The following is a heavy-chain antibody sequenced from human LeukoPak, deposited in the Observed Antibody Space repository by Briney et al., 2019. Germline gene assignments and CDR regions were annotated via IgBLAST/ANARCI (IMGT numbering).Heavy chain of an antibody. CDR3: AGAEVLYGDAFDI. CDR1: GYSFTSHW. D-gene: IGHD3-3*01. Sequence: GESLKISCEASGYSFTSHWIGWVRQMPGKGLESMGIIYPGDSDTRYSPSFQGQVTISADKSINTAYLQWSSLKASDTAVYYCAGAEVLYGDAFDIWGQGTMVTVSS. CDR2: IYPGDSDT. V-gene: IGHV5-51*01. J-gene: IGHJ3*02.